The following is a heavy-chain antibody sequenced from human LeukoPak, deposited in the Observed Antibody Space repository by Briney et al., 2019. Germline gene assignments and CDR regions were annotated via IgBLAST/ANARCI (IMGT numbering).Heavy chain of an antibody. CDR1: GYTFTSYY. CDR2: INPSGGST. V-gene: IGHV1-46*01. D-gene: IGHD3-16*01. J-gene: IGHJ4*02. Sequence: ASVKVSCKASGYTFTSYYMHWVRQAPGQGLEWMGIINPSGGSTSYAQKFQGRVTMTRDTSTSTVYMELSSLRSEDTAVFYCARHQGGRGGYDFWGQGTLVTVSS. CDR3: ARHQGGRGGYDF.